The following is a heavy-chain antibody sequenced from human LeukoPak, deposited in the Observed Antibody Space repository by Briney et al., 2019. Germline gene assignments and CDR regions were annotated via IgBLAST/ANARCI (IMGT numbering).Heavy chain of an antibody. J-gene: IGHJ4*02. Sequence: SETLSLTCTVSGGSISSYYWSWIRQPPGKGLEWIGYIYYSGSTNYNPSLKSRVTISVDTSKNQFSLKLSSVTAADTAVYNCARADLYTSGLIDYWGQGTLVTVSS. CDR3: ARADLYTSGLIDY. CDR1: GGSISSYY. V-gene: IGHV4-59*01. CDR2: IYYSGST. D-gene: IGHD2-2*02.